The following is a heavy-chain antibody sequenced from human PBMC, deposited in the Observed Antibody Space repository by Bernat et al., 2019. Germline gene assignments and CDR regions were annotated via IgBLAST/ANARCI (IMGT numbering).Heavy chain of an antibody. D-gene: IGHD3-16*01. V-gene: IGHV3-23*01. CDR2: ISSDGENT. J-gene: IGHJ4*02. Sequence: DVQLMESGGDLVQPGGSLRLSCAASGFTFSDSGMSWVRLPPGKGLEWVSTISSDGENTHYAGSVQGRFTISRDNSQSTLYLQIDSLRAEDASIYYCEKVSAPYFDYRGQEALVTVSS. CDR1: GFTFSDSG. CDR3: EKVSAPYFDY.